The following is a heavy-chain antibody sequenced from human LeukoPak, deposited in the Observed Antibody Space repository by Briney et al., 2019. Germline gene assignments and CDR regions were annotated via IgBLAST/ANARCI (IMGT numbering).Heavy chain of an antibody. CDR1: GFTFSDYY. D-gene: IGHD3-22*01. CDR2: ISSSSSTI. V-gene: IGHV3-11*01. J-gene: IGHJ5*02. CDR3: ARVPTGHYDSSGYYYETLPNWFDP. Sequence: GGSLRLSCAASGFTFSDYYMSWIRQAPGKGLEWVSYISSSSSTIYYADSVKGRFTISRDNAKNSLYLQMNSLRAEDTAVYYCARVPTGHYDSSGYYYETLPNWFDPWGQGTLVTVSS.